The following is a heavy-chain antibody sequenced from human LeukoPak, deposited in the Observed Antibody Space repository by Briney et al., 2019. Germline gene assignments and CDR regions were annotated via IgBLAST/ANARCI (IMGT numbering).Heavy chain of an antibody. Sequence: GGSLRLSCAASGFTFSSYAMSWVRQVPGKGLEWVSVISGSGDNTYYADSVKGRFTISRDNSKDMLYLQMNSLRAEDTAVYYCARWKYSNSGIDDYWGQGTLVTVSS. V-gene: IGHV3-23*01. CDR1: GFTFSSYA. J-gene: IGHJ4*02. CDR3: ARWKYSNSGIDDY. D-gene: IGHD6-6*01. CDR2: ISGSGDNT.